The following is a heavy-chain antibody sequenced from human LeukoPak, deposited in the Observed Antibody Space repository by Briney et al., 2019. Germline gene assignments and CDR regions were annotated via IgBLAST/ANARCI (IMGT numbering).Heavy chain of an antibody. D-gene: IGHD2-8*01. CDR2: IYPGDSDT. J-gene: IGHJ4*02. V-gene: IGHV5-51*01. CDR1: GYSFTSYW. Sequence: GESLQISCKGSGYSFTSYWIGWVRQLPGKGLEWMGIIYPGDSDTRYSPSFQGQVTISADKSISTAYLQWSSLKASDTAMYYCASTGENGVWGFDYWGQGTLVTVSS. CDR3: ASTGENGVWGFDY.